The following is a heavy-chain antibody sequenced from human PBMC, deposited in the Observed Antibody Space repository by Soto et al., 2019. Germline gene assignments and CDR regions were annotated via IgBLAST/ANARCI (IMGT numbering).Heavy chain of an antibody. V-gene: IGHV4-30-4*01. J-gene: IGHJ4*02. CDR2: IYYSGST. CDR1: GGSISSADYY. Sequence: QVQLQESGPGLVKPSQTLSLTCTVSGGSISSADYYWSWIRQPPGTGLEWLGYIYYSGSTYYNQSLKSRVTISVDTSKNQFSLKLSSVTAADTAVYYCARATRYCSSASCHKFDDWGQGTLVTVSS. D-gene: IGHD2-2*01. CDR3: ARATRYCSSASCHKFDD.